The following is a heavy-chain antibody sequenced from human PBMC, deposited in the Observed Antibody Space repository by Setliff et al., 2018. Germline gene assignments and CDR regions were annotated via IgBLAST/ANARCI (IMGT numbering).Heavy chain of an antibody. CDR2: IKQDGSEK. V-gene: IGHV3-7*01. CDR1: GFTFSSYW. Sequence: GGSLRLSCAASGFTFSSYWMSWVRQAPGKGLEWVANIKQDGSEKDYVDSVKGRFTISRDNAKNSLFLQMNILEVEDTAVYYCVRDWASGDDHWGRGTLVTVSS. J-gene: IGHJ4*02. D-gene: IGHD3-10*01. CDR3: VRDWASGDDH.